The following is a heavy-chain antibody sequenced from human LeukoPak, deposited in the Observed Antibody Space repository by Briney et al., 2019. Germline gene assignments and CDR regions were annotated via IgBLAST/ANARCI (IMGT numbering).Heavy chain of an antibody. CDR3: ARVTYYDFWSDLDYYYYGMDV. V-gene: IGHV1-18*01. CDR2: ISAYNGNT. D-gene: IGHD3-3*01. J-gene: IGHJ6*02. Sequence: GASVKVSCKASGYTFTSYGISWVRQAPGQGLEWMGWISAYNGNTNYAQKLQGRVTMTTDTSTSTAYMELRSLRSDDTAVYYCARVTYYDFWSDLDYYYYGMDVWGQGTTVTVSS. CDR1: GYTFTSYG.